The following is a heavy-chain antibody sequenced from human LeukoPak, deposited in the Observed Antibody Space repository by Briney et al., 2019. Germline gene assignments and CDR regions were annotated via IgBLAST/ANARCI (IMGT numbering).Heavy chain of an antibody. CDR2: IIPILGTA. J-gene: IGHJ3*02. V-gene: IGHV1-69*05. CDR1: GGTFSSYA. D-gene: IGHD5-24*01. Sequence: SVKVSCKASGGTFSSYAISWVRQAPGQGLEWMGGIIPILGTANYAQKFQGRVTITTDESTSTAYMELSSLRSEDTAVYYCARARDGYNYYDAFDIWGQGTMVTVSS. CDR3: ARARDGYNYYDAFDI.